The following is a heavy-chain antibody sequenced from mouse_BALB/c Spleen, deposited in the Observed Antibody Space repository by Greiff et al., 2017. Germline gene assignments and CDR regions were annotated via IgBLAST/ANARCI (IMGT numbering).Heavy chain of an antibody. Sequence: EVQLVESGGGLVKPGGSLKLSCAASGFTFSSYAMSWVRQTPEKRLEWVASISSGGSTYYPDSVKGRFTISRDNARNILYLQMSSLRSEDTAMYYCARDGYYPYFDDWGQGTTLTVSS. V-gene: IGHV5-6-5*01. CDR3: ARDGYYPYFDD. D-gene: IGHD2-3*01. CDR2: ISSGGST. J-gene: IGHJ2*01. CDR1: GFTFSSYA.